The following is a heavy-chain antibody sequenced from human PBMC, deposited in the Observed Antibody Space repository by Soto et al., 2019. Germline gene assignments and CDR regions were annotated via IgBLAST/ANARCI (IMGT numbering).Heavy chain of an antibody. CDR2: IDYSGTT. CDR3: ARHQAVTIFGLAQATDH. D-gene: IGHD3-3*01. J-gene: IGHJ4*02. Sequence: QVQLRESGPGLVKPSETLSLTCTVSGGSISSTSHYWGWIRQPPGKGLEWVGSIDYSGTTYYNPSLTRRATISLDASTITFSLNVSSVTAADTAVYYCARHQAVTIFGLAQATDHWGQGTLVTVSS. V-gene: IGHV4-39*01. CDR1: GGSISSTSHY.